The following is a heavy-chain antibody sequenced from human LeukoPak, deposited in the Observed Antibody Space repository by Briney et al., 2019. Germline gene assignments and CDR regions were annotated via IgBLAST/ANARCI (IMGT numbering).Heavy chain of an antibody. Sequence: PGRSLRLSCAASGFTFSDYGMHWVRQAPGNGLEWVAVMSYEGTNKYYADSVKGRFTISRDNSKNTPYLQMNSLRAEDTAVYYCAKDVERLDYFDYCGQGTLVTVSS. CDR1: GFTFSDYG. D-gene: IGHD3-9*01. CDR2: MSYEGTNK. J-gene: IGHJ4*02. CDR3: AKDVERLDYFDY. V-gene: IGHV3-30*18.